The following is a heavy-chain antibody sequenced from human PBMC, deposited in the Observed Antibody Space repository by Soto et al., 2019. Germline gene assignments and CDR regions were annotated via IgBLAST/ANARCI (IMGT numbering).Heavy chain of an antibody. V-gene: IGHV3-7*05. J-gene: IGHJ4*02. D-gene: IGHD1-20*01. CDR3: AKPPDYNWNDY. Sequence: GGSLRLSCAASGFTFTSYWMDWVRQAPGKGLEWVAIINQDGSEKHYVDSVKGRFTISRDNAKNSLYLEMDSLRAEDTAVYYCAKPPDYNWNDYWGQGTLVTVSS. CDR2: INQDGSEK. CDR1: GFTFTSYW.